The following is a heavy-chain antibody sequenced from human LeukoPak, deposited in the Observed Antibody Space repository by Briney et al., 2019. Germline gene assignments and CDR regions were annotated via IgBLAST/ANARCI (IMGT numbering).Heavy chain of an antibody. V-gene: IGHV4-31*03. CDR2: ISPTGST. CDR1: GGSVSSADSH. J-gene: IGHJ4*02. CDR3: VRAVTGTSLYDS. D-gene: IGHD1-1*01. Sequence: PSETLSLTCTVSGGSVSSADSHWGWIRQDPGKGLEWIGYISPTGSTSYNPSLKSRVMISRDSSKNQFSLMLTSVTAADTAVYYCVRAVTGTSLYDSWGQGALVTVSS.